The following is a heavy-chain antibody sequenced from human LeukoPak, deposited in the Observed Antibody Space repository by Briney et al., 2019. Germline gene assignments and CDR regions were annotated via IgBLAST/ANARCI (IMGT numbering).Heavy chain of an antibody. CDR1: GGSFSGYY. J-gene: IGHJ4*02. CDR2: ISYSGST. CDR3: ARASHDYGDYSHFDY. Sequence: SETLSLTCAVYGGSFSGYYWSWIRQPPGKGLEWIGEISYSGSTNYNPSLKSRVTISVAPSKNQYSRKLSSVTAAETAVYYCARASHDYGDYSHFDYWGQGTLVTVS. V-gene: IGHV4-34*01. D-gene: IGHD4-17*01.